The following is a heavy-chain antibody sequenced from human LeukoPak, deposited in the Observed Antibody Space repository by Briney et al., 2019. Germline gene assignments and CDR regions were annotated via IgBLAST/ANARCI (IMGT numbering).Heavy chain of an antibody. D-gene: IGHD1-1*01. J-gene: IGHJ4*02. V-gene: IGHV3-64D*09. CDR1: GFTFSAYA. Sequence: GGSLGLSCSASGFTFSAYAMYWARQAPGKGLEYVSGISSNGGSSFYADSVKGRFTISRDNSKNTLYLQMSSLRAEDTAVYYCVKITSVTGGDCWGQGTRLTVSS. CDR2: ISSNGGSS. CDR3: VKITSVTGGDC.